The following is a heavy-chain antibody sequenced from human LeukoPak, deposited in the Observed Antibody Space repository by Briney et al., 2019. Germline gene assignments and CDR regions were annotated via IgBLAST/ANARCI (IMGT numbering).Heavy chain of an antibody. CDR1: GGSISSSSYY. D-gene: IGHD1-26*01. J-gene: IGHJ4*02. CDR3: AIKWELLEEVFDY. Sequence: SETLSLTCTVSGGSISSSSYYWGWIRQPPGKGLEWIGSIYYSGSTYYNPSLKSRVTISVDTSKNQFSLKLSSVTAADTAVYYRAIKWELLEEVFDYWGQGTLVTVSS. CDR2: IYYSGST. V-gene: IGHV4-39*07.